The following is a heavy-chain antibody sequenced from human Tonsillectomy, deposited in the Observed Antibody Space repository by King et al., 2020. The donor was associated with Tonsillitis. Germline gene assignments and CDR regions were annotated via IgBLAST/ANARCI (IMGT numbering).Heavy chain of an antibody. J-gene: IGHJ4*02. CDR1: GYSISSGYY. CDR2: FYHSGST. CDR3: ARETISAARGY. V-gene: IGHV4-38-2*02. Sequence: VQLQESGPGLVKPSETLSLTCTVSGYSISSGYYWGWIRQPPGKGLEWIGSFYHSGSTYYNPSLKSRVTISVHTSKNQFSLKLSSVTAADTAVYYCARETISAARGYWGQGTLVTGSS. D-gene: IGHD3-9*01.